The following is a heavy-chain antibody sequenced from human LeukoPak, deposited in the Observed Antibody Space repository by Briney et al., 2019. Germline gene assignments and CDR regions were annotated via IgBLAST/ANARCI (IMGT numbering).Heavy chain of an antibody. J-gene: IGHJ4*02. D-gene: IGHD3-22*01. CDR2: INHSGST. CDR3: ARATRLGGYYDSSGNYSHDY. CDR1: GGSFSGYY. Sequence: SETLSLTCAVYGGSFSGYYWSWIRQPPGKGLEWIGEINHSGSTNYNPSLKSRVTISVVTSKNPFSLKLSSVTAADTAVYYCARATRLGGYYDSSGNYSHDYWGQGTLVTVSS. V-gene: IGHV4-34*01.